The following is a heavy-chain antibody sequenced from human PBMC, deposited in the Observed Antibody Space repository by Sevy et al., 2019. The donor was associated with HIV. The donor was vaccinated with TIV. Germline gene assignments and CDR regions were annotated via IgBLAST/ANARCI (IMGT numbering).Heavy chain of an antibody. D-gene: IGHD3-9*01. V-gene: IGHV4-34*01. CDR3: ARATTLRYFDWLSPSYYYYYMDV. CDR2: INHSGST. CDR1: GGSFSGYY. Sequence: SETLSLTCAVYGGSFSGYYWSWIRQPPGKGLEWIGEINHSGSTNYNPSLKSRVTISVDTSKNQFSLKLSSVTAADTAVYYRARATTLRYFDWLSPSYYYYYMDVWGKGTTVTVSS. J-gene: IGHJ6*03.